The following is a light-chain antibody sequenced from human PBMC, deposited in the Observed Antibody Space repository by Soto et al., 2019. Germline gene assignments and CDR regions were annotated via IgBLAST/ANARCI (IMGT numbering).Light chain of an antibody. V-gene: IGKV3-20*01. CDR2: CAS. J-gene: IGKJ2*01. CDR3: QQYGISPYT. CDR1: QSVRSSY. Sequence: EIVLTQSPGTLSLSPGERATFSCRARQSVRSSYLAWYQQKPGQAPRLLISCASSRATGIPDRLSGSGSGTDFTLTISRLEPEDFAVYYCQQYGISPYTFGKGTKLDIK.